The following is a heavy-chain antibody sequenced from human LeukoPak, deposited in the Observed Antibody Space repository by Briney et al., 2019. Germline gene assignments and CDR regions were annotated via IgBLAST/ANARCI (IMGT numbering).Heavy chain of an antibody. V-gene: IGHV3-7*01. Sequence: PGGSLRLSCAASGFTFSSYGMSGVRQAPGKGLEWVANIKQDGSEKYYVDSVKGRFTISRDNAKNSLYLQMNSLRAEDTAVYYCARRCSSTSCYRGENWFDPWGQGTLVTVSS. CDR3: ARRCSSTSCYRGENWFDP. CDR2: IKQDGSEK. CDR1: GFTFSSYG. J-gene: IGHJ5*02. D-gene: IGHD2-2*02.